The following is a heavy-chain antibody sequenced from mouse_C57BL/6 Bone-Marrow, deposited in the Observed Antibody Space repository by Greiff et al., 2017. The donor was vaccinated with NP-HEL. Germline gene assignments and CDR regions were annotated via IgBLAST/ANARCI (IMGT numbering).Heavy chain of an antibody. V-gene: IGHV1-55*01. CDR3: ARKGRSTMVTTDDY. D-gene: IGHD2-2*01. Sequence: QVKLQQPGAELVKPGASVKMSCKASGYTFTSYWITWVKQRPGQGLEWIGDIYPGSGSTNYNEKFKSKATLTVDTSSSTAYMQLSSLTSEDSAVYYCARKGRSTMVTTDDYWGQGTTLTVSS. J-gene: IGHJ2*01. CDR2: IYPGSGST. CDR1: GYTFTSYW.